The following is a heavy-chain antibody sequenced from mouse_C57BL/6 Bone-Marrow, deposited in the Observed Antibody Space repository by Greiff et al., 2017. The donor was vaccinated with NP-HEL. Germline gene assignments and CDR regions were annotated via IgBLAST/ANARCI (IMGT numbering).Heavy chain of an antibody. V-gene: IGHV5-6*02. CDR2: ISSGGSYT. D-gene: IGHD1-1*01. CDR1: GFTLSSYG. J-gene: IGHJ4*01. Sequence: DVKLVESGGDLVKPGGSLKLSCAASGFTLSSYGMSWVRQTPDKRLEWVATISSGGSYTYYPDSVKGRFTISRDNAKNTLYLQMSSLKSEDTAMYYCARHYYYGSSPYAMDYWGQGTSVTVSS. CDR3: ARHYYYGSSPYAMDY.